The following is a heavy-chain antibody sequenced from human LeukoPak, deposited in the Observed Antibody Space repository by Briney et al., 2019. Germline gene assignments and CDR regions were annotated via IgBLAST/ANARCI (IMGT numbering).Heavy chain of an antibody. CDR1: GYTFTSYD. V-gene: IGHV1-8*01. CDR3: ARGPPNWGYDY. CDR2: MSPNSGDT. J-gene: IGHJ4*02. Sequence: ASVKVSCKASGYTFTSYDFNWVRQASGQRPEWMGWMSPNSGDTGYAQKFQDRVTMTRNTSISTAYMELSSLRSDDTAVYYCARGPPNWGYDYWGPGTLVTVSS. D-gene: IGHD7-27*01.